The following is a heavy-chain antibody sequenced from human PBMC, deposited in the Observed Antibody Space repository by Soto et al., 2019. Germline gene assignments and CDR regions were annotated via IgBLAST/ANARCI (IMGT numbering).Heavy chain of an antibody. CDR1: GFTFSSYS. V-gene: IGHV3-21*01. J-gene: IGHJ4*02. Sequence: GGSLRLSCAASGFTFSSYSMNWVRQAPGKGLEWVSSISSSSSYIYYADSAKGRFTISRDNAKNSLYLQMNSLRAEDTAVYYCARAGGYYYDSSGYYFDYWGQGTLVTVSS. CDR2: ISSSSSYI. CDR3: ARAGGYYYDSSGYYFDY. D-gene: IGHD3-22*01.